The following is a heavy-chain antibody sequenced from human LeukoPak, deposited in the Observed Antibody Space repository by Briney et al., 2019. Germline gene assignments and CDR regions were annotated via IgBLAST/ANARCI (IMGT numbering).Heavy chain of an antibody. CDR2: ITNSSNTI. J-gene: IGHJ6*03. Sequence: GGSLRLSCEASGFTFSSYSMCWVRQAPGKGLEWLSYITNSSNTIYYADSVKGRFTISRDNAQNSLYLQMNSLRAEDTAVYYCARVSITGYYYYMDVWGKGTTVTVSS. CDR3: ARVSITGYYYYMDV. V-gene: IGHV3-48*01. D-gene: IGHD5-24*01. CDR1: GFTFSSYS.